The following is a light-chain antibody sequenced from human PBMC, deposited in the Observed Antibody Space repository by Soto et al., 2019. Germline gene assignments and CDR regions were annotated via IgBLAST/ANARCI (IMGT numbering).Light chain of an antibody. CDR2: GAS. V-gene: IGKV3-20*01. CDR3: QQYGSSGT. Sequence: EIVLTQSPPTLSVSLVGGGALXCRASQSVSSNLAWYQQKPGQAPRLLIYGASNRATGIPDRFSGSGSGTDFTLTISRLEPEDFAVYYCQQYGSSGTFGQGTKVDI. CDR1: QSVSSN. J-gene: IGKJ1*01.